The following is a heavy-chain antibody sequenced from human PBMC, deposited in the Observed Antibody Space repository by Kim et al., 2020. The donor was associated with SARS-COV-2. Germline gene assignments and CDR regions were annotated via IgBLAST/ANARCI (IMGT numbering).Heavy chain of an antibody. CDR2: ISSSSSYI. CDR3: AAKDPPVLMVPMGFDP. D-gene: IGHD2-8*01. CDR1: GFTFSSYS. J-gene: IGHJ5*02. V-gene: IGHV3-21*01. Sequence: GGSLRLSCAASGFTFSSYSMNWVRQAPGKGLEWVSSISSSSSYIYYADSVKGRFTISRDNAKNSLYLQMNSLRAEDTAVYYCAAKDPPVLMVPMGFDPWGQGTLVTVSS.